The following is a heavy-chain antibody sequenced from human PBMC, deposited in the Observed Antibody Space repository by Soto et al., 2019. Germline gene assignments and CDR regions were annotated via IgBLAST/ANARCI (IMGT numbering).Heavy chain of an antibody. CDR3: ARVPRAGTIFGVVTGMDV. D-gene: IGHD3-3*01. CDR1: GYTFTSYA. V-gene: IGHV1-3*01. CDR2: INAGNGNT. Sequence: ASVKVSCKASGYTFTSYAMHWVRQAPGQRLEWMGWINAGNGNTKYSQKFQGRVTITRDTSASTAYMELSSLRSEDTAVYYCARVPRAGTIFGVVTGMDVWGQGTTVTVSS. J-gene: IGHJ6*02.